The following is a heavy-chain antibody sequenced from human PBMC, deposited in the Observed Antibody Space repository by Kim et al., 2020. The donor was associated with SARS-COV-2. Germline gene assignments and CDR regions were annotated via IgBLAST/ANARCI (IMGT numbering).Heavy chain of an antibody. Sequence: ASVKVSCKASGYTFSSNAMNWVQQAPGQGPEWMGWINTNTGNPTYAQGFAGRYVFSLDTSVSTAYLQINNLKAEDSAVYYCAAWRPPDSVYCSTSSCQVIYYFDSCSQGTLVTVSS. V-gene: IGHV7-4-1*02. CDR2: INTNTGNP. CDR1: GYTFSSNA. CDR3: AAWRPPDSVYCSTSSCQVIYYFDS. J-gene: IGHJ4*02. D-gene: IGHD2-2*01.